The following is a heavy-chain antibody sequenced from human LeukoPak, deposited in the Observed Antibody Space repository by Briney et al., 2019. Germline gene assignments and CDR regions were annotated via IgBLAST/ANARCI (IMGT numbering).Heavy chain of an antibody. Sequence: PGGSLRLSCAASGFTFSSYWMSWVRQAPGKGLEWVSSISSSSSYIYYADSVKGRFTISRDNTKNSLYLQMNSLRAEDTAVYYCARDGDYGSGSYSDAFDIWGQGTMVTVSS. CDR3: ARDGDYGSGSYSDAFDI. D-gene: IGHD3-10*01. CDR2: ISSSSSYI. CDR1: GFTFSSYW. J-gene: IGHJ3*02. V-gene: IGHV3-21*01.